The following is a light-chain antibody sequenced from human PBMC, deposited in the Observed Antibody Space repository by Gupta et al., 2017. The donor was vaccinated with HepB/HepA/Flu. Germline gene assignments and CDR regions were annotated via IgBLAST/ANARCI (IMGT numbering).Light chain of an antibody. J-gene: IGKJ4*01. CDR3: QQYIYSHLIT. CDR2: SAS. CDR1: QSISDN. Sequence: EVVMTQSPATLSVSPGERATLSCRVSQSISDNLAWHKQKPGQAPRLLIFSASTRDTGVPARLSGSVYGTQFTLTISIRQSEDFAVYYSQQYIYSHLITFGGGTKVEIK. V-gene: IGKV3-15*01.